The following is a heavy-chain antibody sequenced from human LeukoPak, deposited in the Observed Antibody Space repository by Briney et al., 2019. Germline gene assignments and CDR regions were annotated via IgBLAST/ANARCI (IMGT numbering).Heavy chain of an antibody. J-gene: IGHJ4*02. CDR3: ARLIYYGSGRTYFFDS. CDR2: IYPSDSET. D-gene: IGHD3-10*01. V-gene: IGHV5-51*01. CDR1: GGTFSSYA. Sequence: KVSCKASGGTFSSYAISWVRQAPGQGLEWMGNIYPSDSETKYKPSFQGQVTISVDKSINTAYLRLSSLKASDTAVYYCARLIYYGSGRTYFFDSWGQGTLVTVSS.